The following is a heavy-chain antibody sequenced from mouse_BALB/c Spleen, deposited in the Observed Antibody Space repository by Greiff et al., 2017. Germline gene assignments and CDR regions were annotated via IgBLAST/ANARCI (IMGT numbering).Heavy chain of an antibody. J-gene: IGHJ2*01. Sequence: QVQLQQSGAELAKPGASVKMSCKASGYTFTSYWMHWVKQRPGQGLEWIGYINPSTGYTEYNQKFKDKATLTADKSSSTAYMQLSSLTSEDSAVYYCARGLMTTATVWGQGTTLTVSS. D-gene: IGHD1-2*01. V-gene: IGHV1-7*01. CDR2: INPSTGYT. CDR3: ARGLMTTATV. CDR1: GYTFTSYW.